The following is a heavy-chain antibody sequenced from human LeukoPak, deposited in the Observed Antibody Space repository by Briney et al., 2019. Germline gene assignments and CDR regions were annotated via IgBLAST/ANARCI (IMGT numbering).Heavy chain of an antibody. Sequence: PSETLSLTCTVSGGSISSCYWSWIRQPPGKGLEWIGYIYYSGSTNYNPSLKSRVTISVDTSKNQFSLKLSSVTAADTAVYYCARAPYDYVWGSYRLYYFDYWGQGTLVTVSS. V-gene: IGHV4-59*01. CDR3: ARAPYDYVWGSYRLYYFDY. CDR2: IYYSGST. J-gene: IGHJ4*02. CDR1: GGSISSCY. D-gene: IGHD3-16*02.